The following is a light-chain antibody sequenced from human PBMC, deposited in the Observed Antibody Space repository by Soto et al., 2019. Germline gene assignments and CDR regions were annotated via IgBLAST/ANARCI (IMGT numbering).Light chain of an antibody. CDR1: SSDVGDYKY. J-gene: IGLJ2*01. Sequence: QSVLTQPASVSGSPGQSITISCTGTSSDVGDYKYVSWYQQHPGKAPKLMIYEVSNRPSGVTNRFSGSKSGSTASLIISGLQAEDEADYDCSSYTSSSTLVFGGGTKPTVL. CDR2: EVS. CDR3: SSYTSSSTLV. V-gene: IGLV2-14*01.